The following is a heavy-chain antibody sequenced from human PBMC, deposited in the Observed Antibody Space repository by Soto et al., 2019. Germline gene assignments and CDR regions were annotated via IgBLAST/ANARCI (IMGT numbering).Heavy chain of an antibody. CDR1: GFTFGSYS. CDR2: ISSTSSAI. Sequence: DVQLVESGGGLVQPGGSLTLSCAASGFTFGSYSMNWVRQAPGKGMEWVTYISSTSSAIWYADSLKGRFIISRDNAENSLYLQMHRLRAEYTAVYFCARGWGCSSGSCYFTSWGQGTLVTVSS. CDR3: ARGWGCSSGSCYFTS. J-gene: IGHJ5*02. V-gene: IGHV3-48*04. D-gene: IGHD2-15*01.